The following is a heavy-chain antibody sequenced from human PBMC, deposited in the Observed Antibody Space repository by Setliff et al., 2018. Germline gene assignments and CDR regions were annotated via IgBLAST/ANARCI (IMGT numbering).Heavy chain of an antibody. J-gene: IGHJ4*02. Sequence: SETLSLTCTVSGASISANHYWGWIRQTPGKGLEWIGSISYGGNTYYDPSLKSRVTIFADTSRNQFSVQLSSVTAADTAVYYCARDDTAMVSGFDYWGQGTLVTVSS. CDR3: ARDDTAMVSGFDY. CDR1: GASISANHY. D-gene: IGHD5-18*01. CDR2: ISYGGNT. V-gene: IGHV4-39*02.